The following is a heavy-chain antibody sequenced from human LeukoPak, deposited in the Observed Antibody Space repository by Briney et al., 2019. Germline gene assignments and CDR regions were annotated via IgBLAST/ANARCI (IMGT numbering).Heavy chain of an antibody. D-gene: IGHD6-13*01. CDR1: GYTFTSYG. CDR2: ISAYNGNT. V-gene: IGHV1-18*01. Sequence: ASVKVSCKASGYTFTSYGISWVRQAPGQGLEWMGWISAYNGNTNYAQKLQGRVTMTTDTSTSTAYMELRSLRSDDTAVYYCASIMAAAVGDAFDIWGQGTMVTVSS. J-gene: IGHJ3*02. CDR3: ASIMAAAVGDAFDI.